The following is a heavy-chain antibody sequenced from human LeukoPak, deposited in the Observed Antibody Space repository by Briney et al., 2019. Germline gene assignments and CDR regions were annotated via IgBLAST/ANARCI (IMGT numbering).Heavy chain of an antibody. CDR2: IYTSGST. Sequence: PSETLSLTCTVSGGSISSYYWSWIRQPAGKGLEWIGRIYTSGSTNYNPSLKSRVTMSVDTSKSQFSLKLSSVTAADTAVYYCARVVVTTIFYYYYYYMDVWDKGTTVTVSS. J-gene: IGHJ6*03. V-gene: IGHV4-4*07. D-gene: IGHD4/OR15-4a*01. CDR3: ARVVVTTIFYYYYYYMDV. CDR1: GGSISSYY.